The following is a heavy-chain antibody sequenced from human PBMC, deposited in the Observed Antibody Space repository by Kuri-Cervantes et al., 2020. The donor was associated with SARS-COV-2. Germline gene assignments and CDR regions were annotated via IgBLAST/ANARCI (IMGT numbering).Heavy chain of an antibody. CDR3: ARHLWSDGMDV. V-gene: IGHV4-39*01. CDR2: IYYSGST. J-gene: IGHJ6*02. Sequence: SETLSLTCTVSGASISSSSYYWGWIRQPPGKGLEWIGSIYYSGSTYYNPSLKSRVTISVDTSKNQFSLKLSSVTAADTAAYYCARHLWSDGMDVWGQGTTVTVSS. D-gene: IGHD2-8*02. CDR1: GASISSSSYY.